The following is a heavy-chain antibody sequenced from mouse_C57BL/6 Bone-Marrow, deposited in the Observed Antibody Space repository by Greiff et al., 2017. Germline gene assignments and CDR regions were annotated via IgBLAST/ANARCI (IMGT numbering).Heavy chain of an antibody. Sequence: VQLQQSGAELARPGASVKLSCKASGYTFTSYGISWVKQRTGQGLEWIGEIYPRSGNTYYNEKFKGKATLTADKSSSTAYMELRSLTSEDSAVYFCARGRYYGCAYWGQGTLVTVSA. J-gene: IGHJ3*01. CDR3: ARGRYYGCAY. CDR1: GYTFTSYG. CDR2: IYPRSGNT. V-gene: IGHV1-81*01. D-gene: IGHD1-1*01.